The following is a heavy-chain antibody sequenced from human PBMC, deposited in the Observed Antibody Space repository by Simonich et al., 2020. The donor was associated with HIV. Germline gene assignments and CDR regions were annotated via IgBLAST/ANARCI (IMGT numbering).Heavy chain of an antibody. D-gene: IGHD3-10*01. V-gene: IGHV2-5*02. J-gene: IGHJ4*02. CDR3: AHSPGGGSGSYYNYFDY. CDR1: GFSLSTSGVG. Sequence: QITLKESGPTLVKPTQTLTLTCTFSGFSLSTSGVGVGWFRQPPGKALEWLALIYWDDDKRSSPSLKSRLTITKDTSKNQVVLTMTNMDPVDTATYYCAHSPGGGSGSYYNYFDYWGQGTLVTVSS. CDR2: IYWDDDK.